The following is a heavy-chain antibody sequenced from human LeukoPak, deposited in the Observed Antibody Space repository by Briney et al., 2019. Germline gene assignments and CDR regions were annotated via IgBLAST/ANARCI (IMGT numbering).Heavy chain of an antibody. CDR2: INPRGGST. CDR1: VYTFIDYY. Sequence: ASVKVSCKASVYTFIDYYMHWVRQAPGQGLEWMGIINPRGGSTSYAQKFQGRVTMTRDTSTSTAYRELSSLRAEDTAVYYCARRTTFYYDSSPHYGYYFDYWGQGTLVTVSS. D-gene: IGHD3-22*01. V-gene: IGHV1-46*01. J-gene: IGHJ4*02. CDR3: ARRTTFYYDSSPHYGYYFDY.